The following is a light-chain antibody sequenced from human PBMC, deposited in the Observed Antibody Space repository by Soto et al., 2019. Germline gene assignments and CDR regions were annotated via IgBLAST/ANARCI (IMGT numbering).Light chain of an antibody. CDR1: RSNIGAGYD. J-gene: IGLJ3*02. CDR2: GNS. Sequence: QSVLTQPRSVSGAPGQRVTISCTGSRSNIGAGYDVHWYQQLPGTAPKLLIYGNSNRPSGVPDRFSGSKSGTSASLAITGLQAEDEADYYCQSYDSSLSGWVFGGGTKLTVL. V-gene: IGLV1-40*01. CDR3: QSYDSSLSGWV.